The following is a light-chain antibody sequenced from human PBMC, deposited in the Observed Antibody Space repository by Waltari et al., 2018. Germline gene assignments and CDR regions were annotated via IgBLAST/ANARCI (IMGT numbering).Light chain of an antibody. V-gene: IGKV3-20*01. Sequence: ELVLTQSPGTLSMSPGERATLASRASQSVTSTYFAWYQQKPGQAPRLLIYGVSSRATGIPDRFSGSGSGTDFTLTISRLEPEDLGVYYCQQYGSSPRTFGQGTKVEIK. J-gene: IGKJ1*01. CDR3: QQYGSSPRT. CDR1: QSVTSTY. CDR2: GVS.